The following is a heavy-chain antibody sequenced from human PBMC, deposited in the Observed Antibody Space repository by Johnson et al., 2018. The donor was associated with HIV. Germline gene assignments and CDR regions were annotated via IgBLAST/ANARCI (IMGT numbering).Heavy chain of an antibody. Sequence: LEWVAVISYDGSNKYYADSVKGRFTISRDNSKNTLYLQMNSLRAEDTAVYYCARVPFPRPTSPNYINDAFDIWGQGTLVAVSS. J-gene: IGHJ3*02. D-gene: IGHD4-11*01. CDR3: ARVPFPRPTSPNYINDAFDI. CDR2: ISYDGSNK. V-gene: IGHV3-30-3*01.